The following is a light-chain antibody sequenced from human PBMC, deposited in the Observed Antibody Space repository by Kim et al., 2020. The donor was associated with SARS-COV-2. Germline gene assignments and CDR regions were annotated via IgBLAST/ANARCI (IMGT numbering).Light chain of an antibody. Sequence: PGERAPLSCRAGQSVSCYLAWYPQAAGQAPRPLTYDASNRATGIAAWFSGSGHGSDFTLPLSSREPGDCGVYYCQQRSNWHPGLTFGGGTKVDIK. CDR2: DAS. V-gene: IGKV3D-11*02. CDR3: QQRSNWHPGLT. CDR1: QSVSCY. J-gene: IGKJ4*01.